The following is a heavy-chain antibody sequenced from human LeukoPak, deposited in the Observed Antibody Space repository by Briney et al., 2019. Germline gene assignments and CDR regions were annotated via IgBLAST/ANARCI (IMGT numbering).Heavy chain of an antibody. CDR3: ARDLGGTYPSENWFDP. J-gene: IGHJ5*02. Sequence: PSGTLSLTCAVSGGSISSSNWWSWVRQPPGKGLEWIGEIYHSGSTNYNPSLKSRVTISVDKSKNQFSLKLSSVTAADTAIYYCARDLGGTYPSENWFDPWGQGTLVNVSP. CDR1: GGSISSSNW. D-gene: IGHD1-26*01. CDR2: IYHSGST. V-gene: IGHV4-4*02.